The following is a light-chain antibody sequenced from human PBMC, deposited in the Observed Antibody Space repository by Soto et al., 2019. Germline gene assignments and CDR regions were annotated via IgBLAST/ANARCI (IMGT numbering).Light chain of an antibody. Sequence: QSVLTQPASVSESPGQSITISCTGTSSDVGSYNLVSWYQQHPGKAPKLMIYEGSKRPSGVSNRFSGSKSGNTASLTISGLQAEDEADYYCCSYAGTHYVFGTGTKGTVL. J-gene: IGLJ1*01. V-gene: IGLV2-23*01. CDR3: CSYAGTHYV. CDR1: SSDVGSYNL. CDR2: EGS.